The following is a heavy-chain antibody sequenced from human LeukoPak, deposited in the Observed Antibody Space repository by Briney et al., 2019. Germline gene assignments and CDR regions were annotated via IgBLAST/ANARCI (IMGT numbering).Heavy chain of an antibody. CDR3: ARRFDS. J-gene: IGHJ4*02. CDR1: GFSFTASS. Sequence: PGGSLRLSCADSGFSFTASSMNWVRPAPGRGLEWISYIGPGGDIYYADSVTGRFTVSRDIAKNSLYLQMNGLRVEDTAVYYCARRFDSWGQGTLVTVSS. V-gene: IGHV3-48*01. CDR2: IGPGGDI.